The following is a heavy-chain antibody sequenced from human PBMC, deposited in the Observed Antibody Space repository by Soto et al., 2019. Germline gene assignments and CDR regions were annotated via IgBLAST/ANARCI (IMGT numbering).Heavy chain of an antibody. CDR3: AKDKVPVVVTAPLDY. CDR1: VFTFSSYG. J-gene: IGHJ4*02. Sequence: QVQLVESGGGVVQPGRSLRLSCAASVFTFSSYGMHWVRQAPVKGLEWVAVISYDGSNEYYADSVKGRVTISRDNSNNTLYLQLNSLRAEDTAVYYCAKDKVPVVVTAPLDYCGQGTLVTVAS. V-gene: IGHV3-30*18. D-gene: IGHD2-21*02. CDR2: ISYDGSNE.